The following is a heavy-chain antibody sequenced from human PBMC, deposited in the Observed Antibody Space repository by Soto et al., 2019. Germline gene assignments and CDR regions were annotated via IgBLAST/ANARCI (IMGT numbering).Heavy chain of an antibody. CDR3: ARYIWFGESTIDY. CDR1: GFTFSDYS. CDR2: ISGSSGTK. Sequence: GGSLRLSCAASGFTFSDYSMSWVRQAPGKGLEWVSYISGSSGTKYYADSVKGRFTISRDNAKNSLYLQMTNMDPVDTATYYCARYIWFGESTIDYWGQGTLVTVSS. V-gene: IGHV3-48*01. J-gene: IGHJ4*02. D-gene: IGHD3-10*01.